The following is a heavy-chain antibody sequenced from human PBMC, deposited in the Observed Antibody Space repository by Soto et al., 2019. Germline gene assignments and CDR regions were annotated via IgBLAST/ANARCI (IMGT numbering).Heavy chain of an antibody. CDR3: AREGVAPYYYYGMDV. J-gene: IGHJ6*04. D-gene: IGHD2-15*01. CDR1: GYTFITYG. CDR2: ISAYNGDT. Sequence: QVQLVQSGAEVKKPGASVKVSCKASGYTFITYGISWVRQAPGQGLEWMGWISAYNGDTNYAQNLQGRVTMTTDTSTSTVNREWRSLRSDDTAVYYGAREGVAPYYYYGMDVWGKGTTVTVSS. V-gene: IGHV1-18*01.